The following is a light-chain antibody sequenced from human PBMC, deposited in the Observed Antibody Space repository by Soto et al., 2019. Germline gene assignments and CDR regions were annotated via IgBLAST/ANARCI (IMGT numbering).Light chain of an antibody. V-gene: IGKV1-5*01. CDR1: QGISSW. J-gene: IGKJ5*01. Sequence: IQMTQSPSTLSSSLGDRVTITCRASQGISSWLAWYQQKPGKAPKLLIYDASSLESGVPSRFSGGGSGTDFTLTISSLKTEDFATYYCQQSYNIPRTFGQGTRLEIK. CDR3: QQSYNIPRT. CDR2: DAS.